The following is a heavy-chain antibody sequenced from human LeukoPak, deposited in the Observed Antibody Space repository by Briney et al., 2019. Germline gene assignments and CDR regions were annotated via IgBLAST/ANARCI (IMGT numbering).Heavy chain of an antibody. D-gene: IGHD2-15*01. CDR2: ISSSSSYI. V-gene: IGHV3-21*01. Sequence: GGSLRLSCAASGFTFSSYSMNWARQAPGKGLEWASSISSSSSYIYYADSVKGRFTISRDNAKNSLYLQMNSLRAEDTAVYYCARDRGGSPDYWGQGTLVTVSS. CDR1: GFTFSSYS. CDR3: ARDRGGSPDY. J-gene: IGHJ4*02.